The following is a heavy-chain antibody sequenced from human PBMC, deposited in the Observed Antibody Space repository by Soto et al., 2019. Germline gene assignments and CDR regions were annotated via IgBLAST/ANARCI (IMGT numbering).Heavy chain of an antibody. Sequence: GASVKVSCKASGYTFTSYYMHWVRQAPGQGLEWMGIINPSGGSTSYAQKFQGRVTMTRDTSTSTVYMELSSLRSEDTAVYYCAREKTPLWELRYFDWLFGPFDYWGQGTLVTVSS. CDR2: INPSGGST. D-gene: IGHD3-9*01. CDR1: GYTFTSYY. CDR3: AREKTPLWELRYFDWLFGPFDY. J-gene: IGHJ4*02. V-gene: IGHV1-46*03.